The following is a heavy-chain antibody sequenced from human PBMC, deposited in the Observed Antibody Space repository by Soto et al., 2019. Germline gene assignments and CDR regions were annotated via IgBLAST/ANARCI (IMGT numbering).Heavy chain of an antibody. D-gene: IGHD1-26*01. CDR3: AREWGMYYFDY. J-gene: IGHJ4*02. CDR1: GGSFSGYY. CDR2: INHSGST. V-gene: IGHV4-34*01. Sequence: PPETLSLTCAVYGGSFSGYYLSWLRPPPGKGLEWIGEINHSGSTNYNPSLKSRVTISVDTSKNQFSLKLSSVTAADTAVYYCAREWGMYYFDYGGKGTLVTVSS.